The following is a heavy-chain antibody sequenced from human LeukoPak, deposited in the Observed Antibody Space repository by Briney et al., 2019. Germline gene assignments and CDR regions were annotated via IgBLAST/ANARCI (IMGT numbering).Heavy chain of an antibody. CDR2: IYSDGNT. D-gene: IGHD3-3*01. J-gene: IGHJ3*02. Sequence: GGSLRLSCAASGFTVSSNYMSWVRQAPGKGLEWVSVIYSDGNTYYADSVKGRFTTSRHNSKNTLYLQMNSLRAEDTAVYYCARDFFYDPIWGQGTMVTVSS. V-gene: IGHV3-53*04. CDR3: ARDFFYDPI. CDR1: GFTVSSNY.